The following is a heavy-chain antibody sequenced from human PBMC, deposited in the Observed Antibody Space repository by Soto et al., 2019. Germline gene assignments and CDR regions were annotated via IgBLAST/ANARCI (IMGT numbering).Heavy chain of an antibody. D-gene: IGHD3-10*01. CDR2: IIPIFGTA. J-gene: IGHJ1*01. CDR3: ARGMGNRLGFDYYRSETYAY. CDR1: GGSFGSYA. V-gene: IGHV1-69*06. Sequence: GAAVKPCCEASGGSFGSYAISWVLQAPGQGLEWMGGIIPIFGTANYAQKFQGRVTITADKSTSTAYMELSSLRSEDTAVYYCARGMGNRLGFDYYRSETYAYWGQRSPVTVSS.